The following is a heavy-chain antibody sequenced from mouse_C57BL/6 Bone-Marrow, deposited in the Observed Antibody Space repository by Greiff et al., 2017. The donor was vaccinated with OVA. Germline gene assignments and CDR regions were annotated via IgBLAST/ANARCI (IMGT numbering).Heavy chain of an antibody. D-gene: IGHD1-1*01. CDR2: IDPETGGT. CDR1: GYTFTDYE. J-gene: IGHJ3*01. CDR3: TRTYYDDPAWFAY. Sequence: VQLQQSGAELVRPGASVTLSCKASGYTFTDYEMHWVKQTPVHGLEWIGAIDPETGGTAYNQKFKGKAILTADKSSSTAYMELRSLTSEDSAVYYCTRTYYDDPAWFAYWGQGTLVTVSA. V-gene: IGHV1-15*01.